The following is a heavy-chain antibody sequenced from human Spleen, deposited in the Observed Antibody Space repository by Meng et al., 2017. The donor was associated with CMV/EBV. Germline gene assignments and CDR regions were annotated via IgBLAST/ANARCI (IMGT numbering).Heavy chain of an antibody. CDR3: GRSNDFWSAHMGY. J-gene: IGHJ4*02. Sequence: KASGYTFTSHYIHWVRQAPGQGLEWMGIINPSDGSTTYAQKLQGRVTMTRDTSTSTVYMALGSLRSDDTAVYYCGRSNDFWSAHMGYWGQGTLVTVSS. CDR1: GYTFTSHY. CDR2: INPSDGST. D-gene: IGHD3-3*01. V-gene: IGHV1-46*04.